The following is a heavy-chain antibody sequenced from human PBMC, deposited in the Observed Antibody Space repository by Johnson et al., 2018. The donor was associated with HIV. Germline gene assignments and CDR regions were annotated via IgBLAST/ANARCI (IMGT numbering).Heavy chain of an antibody. CDR2: IRSKANRYAT. Sequence: VQLVESGGGVVQPGRSLRLSCAASGFTFSTYAMHWVRQVPGKGLEWVGRIRSKANRYATAYAASLRGRFTISRDDSKNTAYLQMNSLKTEDTAVYYCLCHADAFDFWGQGTMVTVSS. CDR3: LCHADAFDF. V-gene: IGHV3-73*01. CDR1: GFTFSTYA. J-gene: IGHJ3*01. D-gene: IGHD2-2*01.